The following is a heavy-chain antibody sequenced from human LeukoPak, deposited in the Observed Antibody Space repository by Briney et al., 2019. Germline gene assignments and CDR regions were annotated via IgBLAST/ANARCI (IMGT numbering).Heavy chain of an antibody. CDR2: IKQDGSEK. D-gene: IGHD6-19*01. CDR1: GFTFSSYA. Sequence: GGSLRLSCAASGFTFSSYAMNWVRQAPGKGLEWVANIKQDGSEKYYVDSVKGRFTISRDNAKNSLYLQMNSLRAEDTAVYYCARDLAVVVHDAFDIWGQGTMVTVSS. CDR3: ARDLAVVVHDAFDI. V-gene: IGHV3-7*01. J-gene: IGHJ3*02.